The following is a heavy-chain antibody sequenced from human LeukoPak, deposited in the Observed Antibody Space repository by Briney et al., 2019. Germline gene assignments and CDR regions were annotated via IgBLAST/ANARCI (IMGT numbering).Heavy chain of an antibody. J-gene: IGHJ4*02. Sequence: GASVTVSCKFSGYTLTEMSIHWVRQAPGKGLEWMGGFDPEDGETIYAQKFQGRVTMTEDTSTDTAYMELRSLRSEDTAVYYCVTVLSGKAFDYWGQGTLVTVSS. D-gene: IGHD3-3*01. CDR2: FDPEDGET. V-gene: IGHV1-24*01. CDR1: GYTLTEMS. CDR3: VTVLSGKAFDY.